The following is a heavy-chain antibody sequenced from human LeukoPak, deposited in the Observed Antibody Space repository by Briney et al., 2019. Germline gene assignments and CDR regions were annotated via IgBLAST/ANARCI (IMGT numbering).Heavy chain of an antibody. Sequence: GGSLRLSCAASGFTFSSYAMHWVRQAPGKGLEWVAVISYDGSNKYYADSVKGRFTISRDNSKNTLHLQMNSLRAEDTAVYYCARDLVRGYSDAFAIWGQGTMVTVSS. V-gene: IGHV3-30*04. CDR2: ISYDGSNK. J-gene: IGHJ3*02. CDR1: GFTFSSYA. D-gene: IGHD5-18*01. CDR3: ARDLVRGYSDAFAI.